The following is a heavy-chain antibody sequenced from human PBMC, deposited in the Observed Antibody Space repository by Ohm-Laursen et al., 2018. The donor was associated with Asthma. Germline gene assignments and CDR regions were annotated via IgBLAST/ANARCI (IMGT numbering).Heavy chain of an antibody. CDR2: ISSSSSYI. Sequence: SLRLSCTASGFTFRSYAMHWVRQAPGKGLEWVSSISSSSSYIYYADSVKGRFTISRDNARNSLYLQMNSLRAEDTAVYYCARDLYYYDSSGYYYYGMDVWGQGTTVTVSS. V-gene: IGHV3-21*01. CDR1: GFTFRSYA. CDR3: ARDLYYYDSSGYYYYGMDV. D-gene: IGHD3-22*01. J-gene: IGHJ6*02.